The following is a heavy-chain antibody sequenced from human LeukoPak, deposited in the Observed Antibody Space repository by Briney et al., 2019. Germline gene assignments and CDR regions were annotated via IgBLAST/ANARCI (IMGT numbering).Heavy chain of an antibody. CDR1: GFTFSSYA. D-gene: IGHD6-13*01. Sequence: PGGSLRLSCAASGFTFSSYAMHWVRQAPGKGLEWVAVISYDGSNKYYADSVKGRFTISRDNSKNTLYLQMNSLRAEDTAVYYCARDRVEAASFLYGMDVWGQGTTVTVSS. V-gene: IGHV3-30-3*01. CDR3: ARDRVEAASFLYGMDV. CDR2: ISYDGSNK. J-gene: IGHJ6*02.